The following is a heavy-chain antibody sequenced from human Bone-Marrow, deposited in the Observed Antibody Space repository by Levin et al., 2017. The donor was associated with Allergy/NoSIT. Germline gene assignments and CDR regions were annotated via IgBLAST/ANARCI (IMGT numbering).Heavy chain of an antibody. CDR1: GFTFSDYY. V-gene: IGHV3-11*01. J-gene: IGHJ6*02. Sequence: PGGSLRLSCAASGFTFSDYYMSWIRQAPGKGLEWVSYISTGSSTIYYADSVKGRFTISRDNAKNSLFLQMDSLRAEDTAVYYCSRYRLQYCSGGSCYSAYDYYGMDVWGQGTTVTVSS. CDR3: SRYRLQYCSGGSCYSAYDYYGMDV. D-gene: IGHD2-15*01. CDR2: ISTGSSTI.